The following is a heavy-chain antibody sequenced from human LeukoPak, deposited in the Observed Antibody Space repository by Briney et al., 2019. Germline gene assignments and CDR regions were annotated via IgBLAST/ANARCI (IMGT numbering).Heavy chain of an antibody. D-gene: IGHD2-21*01. Sequence: GRSLRLSCAASGFTFSSYGMHWVRQAPGKGLEWVSVIYSGGSTYYADSVKGRFTISRDNSKNTLYLQMNSLRAEDTAVYYCASHIPPSYWGQGTLVTVSS. J-gene: IGHJ4*02. CDR1: GFTFSSYG. V-gene: IGHV3-66*04. CDR2: IYSGGST. CDR3: ASHIPPSY.